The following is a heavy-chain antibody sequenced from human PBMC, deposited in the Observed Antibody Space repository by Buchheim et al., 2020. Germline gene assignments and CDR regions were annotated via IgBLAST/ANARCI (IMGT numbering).Heavy chain of an antibody. J-gene: IGHJ4*02. V-gene: IGHV3-74*01. D-gene: IGHD1-26*01. CDR2: LNTDGTIT. CDR1: GFTFSDYW. Sequence: EVQLVESGGGLIQPGGSLTLTCAASGFTFSDYWMHWARQAPGKGLVWVSRLNTDGTITGYADSVRGRFTIPRHNAKNTRYLQMSSLRAEDTAVYYCARGKRVGATLEYWGQGNL. CDR3: ARGKRVGATLEY.